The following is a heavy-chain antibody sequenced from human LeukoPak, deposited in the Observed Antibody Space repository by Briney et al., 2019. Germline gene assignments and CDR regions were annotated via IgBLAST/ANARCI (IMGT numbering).Heavy chain of an antibody. V-gene: IGHV3-21*01. CDR2: ISSSSSYI. CDR1: GFTFSSYS. J-gene: IGHJ5*02. D-gene: IGHD2-2*01. Sequence: GGSLRLSCAASGFTFSSYSMNWVRQAPGKGLEWVSSISSSSSYIYYADSVKGRFTISRDNAKNSLYLQMNSLRAEDTAVYYCAKDRGDRYQLLFWFDPWGQGTLVTVSS. CDR3: AKDRGDRYQLLFWFDP.